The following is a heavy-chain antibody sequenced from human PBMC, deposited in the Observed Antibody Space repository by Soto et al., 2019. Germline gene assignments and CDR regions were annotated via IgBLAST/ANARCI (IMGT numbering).Heavy chain of an antibody. CDR2: IYYSGST. Sequence: QLQLQESGPGLVKTSETLSLTCTVSGGAISSSSYYWGWIRQPPGKGLEWIGSIYYSGSTYYNPSLKSRVARSVDTSNNQFSLKLISVTAADTAVYYWARHGSITMIVANWFDPWGQGTLVTVSS. D-gene: IGHD3-22*01. CDR3: ARHGSITMIVANWFDP. J-gene: IGHJ5*02. CDR1: GGAISSSSYY. V-gene: IGHV4-39*01.